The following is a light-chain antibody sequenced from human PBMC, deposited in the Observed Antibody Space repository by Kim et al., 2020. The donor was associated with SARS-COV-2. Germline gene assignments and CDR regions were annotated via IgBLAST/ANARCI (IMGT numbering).Light chain of an antibody. J-gene: IGKJ1*01. CDR3: QQCKGAPWT. V-gene: IGKV1-27*01. CDR2: AAS. Sequence: ASVGDRVTITGRASQGISNYLAWYQQKPGKVPKLLIYAASALRSGVTSRFSGSGSGTDFTLTITSLQPEDVAVYYCQQCKGAPWTFGHGTKVDIK. CDR1: QGISNY.